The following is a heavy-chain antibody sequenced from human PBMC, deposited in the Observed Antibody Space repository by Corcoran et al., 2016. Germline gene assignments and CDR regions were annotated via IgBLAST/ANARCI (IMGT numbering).Heavy chain of an antibody. J-gene: IGHJ4*02. V-gene: IGHV4-34*01. D-gene: IGHD3-10*01. CDR1: GGSFSGYY. CDR3: ARESTMVRSKAVDY. CDR2: INHSGST. Sequence: QVQLQQWGAGLLKPSETLSLTCAVYGGSFSGYYWSWIRQPPGKGLEWIGEINHSGSTNYNPSLKSRVTISVDTSKTQFSLKLSSVTAADTAVDYCARESTMVRSKAVDYWGQGTLVTVSS.